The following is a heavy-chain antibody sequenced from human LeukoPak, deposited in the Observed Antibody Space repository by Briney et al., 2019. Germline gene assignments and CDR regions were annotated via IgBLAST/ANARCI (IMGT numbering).Heavy chain of an antibody. J-gene: IGHJ4*02. CDR2: INPNTGGT. Sequence: ASVKVSCTTSGYTFTGYYIHWVRQTPGQGLEWIGWINPNTGGTNYAQKFQGRVTMTRDTSIYTAYMDLSSLTSDDTAVFYCARHHPGYDLTGYYLGYWGQGTLVTVSS. D-gene: IGHD3-9*01. CDR3: ARHHPGYDLTGYYLGY. CDR1: GYTFTGYY. V-gene: IGHV1-2*02.